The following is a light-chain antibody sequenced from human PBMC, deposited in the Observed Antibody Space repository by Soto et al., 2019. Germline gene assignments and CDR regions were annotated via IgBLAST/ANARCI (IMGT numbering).Light chain of an antibody. Sequence: IQMTQSPSTLSASVGDRVTITCRASQSISSWLAWYQQKPGKAPKLLIYKASSLESGVPSRFSGSGSGTEFTLTISSLQPDDFATYYCQHYNSYSEAFGQGTNVDIK. CDR1: QSISSW. CDR3: QHYNSYSEA. J-gene: IGKJ1*01. CDR2: KAS. V-gene: IGKV1-5*03.